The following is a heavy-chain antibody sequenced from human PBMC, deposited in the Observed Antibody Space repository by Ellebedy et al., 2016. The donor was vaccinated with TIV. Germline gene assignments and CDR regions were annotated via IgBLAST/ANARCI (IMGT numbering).Heavy chain of an antibody. CDR1: GGTFSSYA. CDR2: IIPILGLA. D-gene: IGHD1-26*01. J-gene: IGHJ4*02. CDR3: ASIMGKTPSGSYDY. Sequence: AASVKVSCKASGGTFSSYAISWVRQAPGQGLEWMGRIIPILGLANYAQKFQGRVTITADKSTSTAYMELSSLRSEDTAVYYCASIMGKTPSGSYDYWGQGTLVTVSS. V-gene: IGHV1-69*04.